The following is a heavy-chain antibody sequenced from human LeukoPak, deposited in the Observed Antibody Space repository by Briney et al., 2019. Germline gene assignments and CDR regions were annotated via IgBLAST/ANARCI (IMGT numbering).Heavy chain of an antibody. CDR3: AREGCGSGGSCYSNWFDP. D-gene: IGHD2-15*01. Sequence: SETLSLTCTVSGGPISSGDYYWSWIRQPPGKGLEWIGYIYYSGSTYYNPSLKSRVTISVDTSKNQFSLKLSSVTAADTAVYYCAREGCGSGGSCYSNWFDPWGQGTLATVSS. V-gene: IGHV4-30-4*01. J-gene: IGHJ5*02. CDR1: GGPISSGDYY. CDR2: IYYSGST.